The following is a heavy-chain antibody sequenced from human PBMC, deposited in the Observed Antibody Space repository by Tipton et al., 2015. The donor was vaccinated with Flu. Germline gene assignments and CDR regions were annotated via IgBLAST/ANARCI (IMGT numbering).Heavy chain of an antibody. D-gene: IGHD5-18*01. CDR1: GGSISSGSYY. J-gene: IGHJ4*01. CDR3: ARGPRGDTAMVSLGY. V-gene: IGHV4-61*02. Sequence: LRLSCTVSGGSISSGSYYWSWIRQPAGKGLEWIGRIYTSGSTNYNPSLKSRVTISVDTSKNQFSLKLSSVTAADTAVYYCARGPRGDTAMVSLGYWGPGILVTVSS. CDR2: IYTSGST.